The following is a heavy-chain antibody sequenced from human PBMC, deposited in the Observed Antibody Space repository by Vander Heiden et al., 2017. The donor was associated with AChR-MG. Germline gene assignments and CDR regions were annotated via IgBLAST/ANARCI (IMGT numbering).Heavy chain of an antibody. CDR2: INNSGST. Sequence: QVHLQQSGAGLLKPSETLSLTCAAHGRSFSGYSWSWIRQTPGKGLEWIGQINNSGSTNYNPSLKSRVTISVDTSKNQFSLKLSSVTAADTAVYYCARGPYEWLGESFDYWGQGTLVTVSS. CDR1: GRSFSGYS. D-gene: IGHD3-10*01. V-gene: IGHV4-34*01. CDR3: ARGPYEWLGESFDY. J-gene: IGHJ4*02.